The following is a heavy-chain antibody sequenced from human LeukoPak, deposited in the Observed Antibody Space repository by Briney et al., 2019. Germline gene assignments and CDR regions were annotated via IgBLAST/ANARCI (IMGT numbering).Heavy chain of an antibody. CDR2: ISYDGSYK. V-gene: IGHV3-30*04. J-gene: IGHJ4*02. Sequence: GGSLRLSCAASEFTFISYVVHWVRQAPGKGLEWVALISYDGSYKYYADSVKGRFTISRDNSKNTLYLQMKSLRTEDTAVYYCARERGYSSYDSREYNYFDYWGQGTLVTVSS. D-gene: IGHD5-12*01. CDR1: EFTFISYV. CDR3: ARERGYSSYDSREYNYFDY.